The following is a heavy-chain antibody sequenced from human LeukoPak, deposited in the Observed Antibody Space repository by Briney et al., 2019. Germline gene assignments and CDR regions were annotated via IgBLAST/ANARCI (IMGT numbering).Heavy chain of an antibody. CDR1: GFTFSDHY. V-gene: IGHV3-72*01. J-gene: IGHJ4*02. CDR2: TRNKGNSYTT. D-gene: IGHD6-25*01. Sequence: GGSLRLSCAASGFTFSDHYMDWVRQAPGKGLEWVGRTRNKGNSYTTQYAASVKGRFTISRDDSKNSLYLQMNSLKTEDTAVYYCVSGIPSGAIFDYWGQGTLVTVSS. CDR3: VSGIPSGAIFDY.